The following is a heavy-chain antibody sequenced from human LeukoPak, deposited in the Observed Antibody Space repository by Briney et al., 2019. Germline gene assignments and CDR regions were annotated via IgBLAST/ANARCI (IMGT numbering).Heavy chain of an antibody. J-gene: IGHJ4*02. V-gene: IGHV1-8*03. CDR3: ARGLGWELHSDYFDY. CDR1: GYTFTSYD. CDR2: IIPNSGHT. D-gene: IGHD1-26*01. Sequence: SVKVSCKASGYTFTSYDINWVRQATGQGLEWMGGIIPNSGHTGYAQMFHGRVTITRNTSISTSYMELSSLRSEDTAVYYCARGLGWELHSDYFDYWGQGTLVTVSS.